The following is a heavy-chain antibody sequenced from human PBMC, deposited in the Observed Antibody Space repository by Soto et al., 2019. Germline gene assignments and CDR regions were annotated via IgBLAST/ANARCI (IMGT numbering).Heavy chain of an antibody. Sequence: PSETLSLTCTVSGGSISSGDYYWSWIRQPPGKGLEWIGYIYYSGSTYYNPSLKSRVTISVDTSKNQFSLKLSSVTAADTAVYYCARVRYYYGSGSEFDPWGQGTLVTAPQ. CDR3: ARVRYYYGSGSEFDP. J-gene: IGHJ5*02. D-gene: IGHD3-10*01. V-gene: IGHV4-30-4*01. CDR2: IYYSGST. CDR1: GGSISSGDYY.